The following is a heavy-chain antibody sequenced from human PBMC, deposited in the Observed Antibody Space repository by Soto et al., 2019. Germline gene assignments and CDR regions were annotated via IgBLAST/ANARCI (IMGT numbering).Heavy chain of an antibody. Sequence: QITVKESGLTLVKPTETLTLTCTFSGFSLSTYGMGVGWVRQPPGKALEWLALIYWDDDKRYSPSLRSRLTITKDTSKNQVDLIMTSMYPVDTATYYCARLTRGVYDLRRLWEKFDYWGQGTLVTVSS. J-gene: IGHJ4*02. CDR1: GFSLSTYGMG. CDR3: ARLTRGVYDLRRLWEKFDY. D-gene: IGHD5-12*01. CDR2: IYWDDDK. V-gene: IGHV2-5*02.